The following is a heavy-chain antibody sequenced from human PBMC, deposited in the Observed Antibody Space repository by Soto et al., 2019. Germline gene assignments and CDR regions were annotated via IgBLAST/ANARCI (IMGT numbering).Heavy chain of an antibody. V-gene: IGHV1-18*04. CDR2: ISTRNGDT. D-gene: IGHD2-21*01. J-gene: IGHJ4*02. CDR3: ARVKLLPNTAADF. Sequence: VLVKVFWQTSGSAFNTAGVIWGLQAHGQHLEWLGWISTRNGDTNYAQGFQGRVTLTTDTSTTAYMELMNLRSDDTAVYFCARVKLLPNTAADFWGQGTRVTVSS. CDR1: GSAFNTAG.